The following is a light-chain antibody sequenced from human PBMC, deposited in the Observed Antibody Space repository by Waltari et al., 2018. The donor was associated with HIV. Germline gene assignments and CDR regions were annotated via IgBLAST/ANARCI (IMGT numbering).Light chain of an antibody. CDR1: SSNIGSNT. CDR3: AAWDDSLNGLWV. CDR2: SNN. J-gene: IGLJ3*02. Sequence: QSVLTQPPSASGTPGQRVTISCSGSSSNIGSNTVNWYQQLPGTAPKLLIYSNNPRPSGVPARFSGSKSGTSASLAISGVQSEDEADYYCAAWDDSLNGLWVFGGGTKLTVL. V-gene: IGLV1-44*01.